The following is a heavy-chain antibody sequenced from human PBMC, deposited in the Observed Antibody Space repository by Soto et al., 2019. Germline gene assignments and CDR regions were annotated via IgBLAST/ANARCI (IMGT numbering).Heavy chain of an antibody. Sequence: QVQLVQSGTEVKKPGASVKVSCKGSGYTFTSYGVNWVRQAPGQGLEWMGWISADNGQTDYAQRLQGRLTMTTDTPTSADYLELSRLTSEDTAVYYCARVLVGDMVTSSSGTAPRSRDYWGQGTLFTVAS. CDR2: ISADNGQT. D-gene: IGHD2-21*02. V-gene: IGHV1-18*01. CDR3: ARVLVGDMVTSSSGTAPRSRDY. J-gene: IGHJ4*02. CDR1: GYTFTSYG.